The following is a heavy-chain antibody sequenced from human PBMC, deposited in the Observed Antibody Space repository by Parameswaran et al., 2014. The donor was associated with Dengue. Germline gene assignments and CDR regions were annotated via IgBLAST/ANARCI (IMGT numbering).Heavy chain of an antibody. V-gene: IGHV4-59*13. D-gene: IGHD2-21*02. Sequence: PGKGLEWIGYIYYSGSTNYNPSLKSRVTISVDTSKNQFSLKLSSVTAADTAVYYCARILSDSLYYYGMDVWGQGTTVTVSS. J-gene: IGHJ6*02. CDR3: ARILSDSLYYYGMDV. CDR2: IYYSGST.